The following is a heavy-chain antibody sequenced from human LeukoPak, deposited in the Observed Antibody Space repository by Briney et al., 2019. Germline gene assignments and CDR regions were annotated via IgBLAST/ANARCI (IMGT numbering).Heavy chain of an antibody. Sequence: GGSLRLSCSASGFTFSSYAMHWVRQAPGKGLECVSYISSSGGTIYYADSVKGRFTISRDNAKNSLYLQMHSLRAEDTAVYYCASRPPPPRGPYDYWGQGTLVTVSS. J-gene: IGHJ4*02. V-gene: IGHV3-48*03. D-gene: IGHD3-10*01. CDR1: GFTFSSYA. CDR2: ISSSGGTI. CDR3: ASRPPPPRGPYDY.